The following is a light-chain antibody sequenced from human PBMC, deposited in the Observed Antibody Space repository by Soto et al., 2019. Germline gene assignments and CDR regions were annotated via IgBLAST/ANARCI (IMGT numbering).Light chain of an antibody. V-gene: IGLV2-8*01. CDR3: SSYSGSNNYVV. Sequence: QSALTQPPSASGSPVQSVTISCTGTSRDVGGYNYVSWYQQHPGKAPKLMIYEINKRPSGVPDRFSGSKSGNTASLTVSGLPADDEADYYCSSYSGSNNYVVFGGGTKVTVL. J-gene: IGLJ2*01. CDR2: EIN. CDR1: SRDVGGYNY.